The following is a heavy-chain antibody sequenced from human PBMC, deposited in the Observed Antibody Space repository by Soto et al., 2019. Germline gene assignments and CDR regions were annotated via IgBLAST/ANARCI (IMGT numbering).Heavy chain of an antibody. V-gene: IGHV1-69*01. CDR2: IIPLFGTA. Sequence: QVQLVQSGAEVKKPGSSVKVSCKASGGTFSSFGFNWVRQAPGQGLEWMGGIIPLFGTANYAEKFQGRVTISADEGTSTASMELIGLRSEDTAIYYCARDRSMDGYNSRAFDYWGQGTLFTVS. D-gene: IGHD5-12*01. CDR3: ARDRSMDGYNSRAFDY. CDR1: GGTFSSFG. J-gene: IGHJ4*02.